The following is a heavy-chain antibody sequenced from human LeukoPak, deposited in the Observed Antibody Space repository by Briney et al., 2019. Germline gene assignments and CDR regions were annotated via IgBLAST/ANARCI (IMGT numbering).Heavy chain of an antibody. CDR3: ARNFYYDGSASPFDY. Sequence: PGGSLRLSCAASGFTFSNHAMHWVRQAPGMGLEWVAVISYDGSNKYYADSVKGRFTISRDNSKSMLYLQMNSLKAEDTAVYYCARNFYYDGSASPFDYWGQGTLVTVSS. CDR2: ISYDGSNK. D-gene: IGHD3-22*01. J-gene: IGHJ4*02. CDR1: GFTFSNHA. V-gene: IGHV3-30-3*01.